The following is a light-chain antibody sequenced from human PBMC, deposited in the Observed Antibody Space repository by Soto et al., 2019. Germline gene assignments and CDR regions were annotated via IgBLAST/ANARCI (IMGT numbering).Light chain of an antibody. CDR2: GAS. CDR1: QSVSSSY. CDR3: QQYGRSPWT. J-gene: IGKJ1*01. Sequence: EIVLTQSPGTLSLSPGERATLSCRASQSVSSSYLAWYQQKPRQAPGLLIYGASSRATGIPDRFSGSGSGTDFTLTISTLEPEDFAVYYCQQYGRSPWTFGQGTKVDIK. V-gene: IGKV3-20*01.